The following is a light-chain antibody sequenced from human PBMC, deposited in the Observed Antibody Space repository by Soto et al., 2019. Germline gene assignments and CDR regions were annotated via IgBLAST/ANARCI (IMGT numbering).Light chain of an antibody. Sequence: QPVLTQPPSVSGAPGQRVTISCTGSSSNIGAGYDVHWYQQFPGTAPKPLIYGNNNRPSGVPDRFSGSKSGTSASLAITGLQAEDEADYYCQSYDNSLPGWVFGGGTKLTVL. CDR2: GNN. CDR1: SSNIGAGYD. CDR3: QSYDNSLPGWV. J-gene: IGLJ3*02. V-gene: IGLV1-40*01.